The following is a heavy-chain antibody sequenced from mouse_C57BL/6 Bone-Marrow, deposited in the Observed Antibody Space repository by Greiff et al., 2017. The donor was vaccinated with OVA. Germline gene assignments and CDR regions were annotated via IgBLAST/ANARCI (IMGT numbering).Heavy chain of an antibody. D-gene: IGHD1-1*01. V-gene: IGHV1-47*01. CDR2: FHPYNDDT. Sequence: PLQQSGAELVKPGASVKMSCKASGYTFTTYPIEWMKQNHGKSLEWIGNFHPYNDDTKYNEKFKGKATLTVEKSSSTVYLELSRLTSDDSAVYYCARGGYGSSYDYFDYWGQGTTRTVSS. CDR3: ARGGYGSSYDYFDY. J-gene: IGHJ2*01. CDR1: GYTFTTYP.